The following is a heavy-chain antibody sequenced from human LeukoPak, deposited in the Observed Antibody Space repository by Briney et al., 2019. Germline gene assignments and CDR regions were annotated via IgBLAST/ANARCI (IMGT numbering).Heavy chain of an antibody. CDR1: GFTFSRYA. D-gene: IGHD4-17*01. V-gene: IGHV3-23*01. J-gene: IGHJ4*02. CDR2: ISTSGGST. CDR3: AEGYGDYYTVLDY. Sequence: GGSLRLSGAASGFTFSRYAMSWVRQAPEKGLEWVSGISTSGGSTYYADSVKGRFTISRDNSKNTLYLQMNSLRAEDTAIYYCAEGYGDYYTVLDYWGQGTLVTVSS.